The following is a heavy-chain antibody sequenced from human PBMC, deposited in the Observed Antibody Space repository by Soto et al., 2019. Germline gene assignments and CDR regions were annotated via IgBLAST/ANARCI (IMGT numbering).Heavy chain of an antibody. V-gene: IGHV3-23*01. D-gene: IGHD3-9*01. CDR1: GFTFSSDA. J-gene: IGHJ4*02. CDR2: ISGSGGST. Sequence: GGSLRLSCAASGFTFSSDAMSWFRQAPGKGLEWVSAISGSGGSTYYADSVKGRFTISRDNSKNTLYLQMNSLRAEDTAVYYCAKVSYYDVLTGYSTFDYWGQGTLVTVSS. CDR3: AKVSYYDVLTGYSTFDY.